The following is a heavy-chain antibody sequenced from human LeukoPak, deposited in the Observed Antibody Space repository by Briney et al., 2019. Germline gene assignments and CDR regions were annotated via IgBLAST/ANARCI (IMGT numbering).Heavy chain of an antibody. D-gene: IGHD6-19*01. CDR2: ISGSGGST. Sequence: GGSLRLSCAASGFTFSSYAMSWVRPAPGKGLEWVSAISGSGGSTYYADSVKGRFTISRDNSKNTLYLQMNSLRAEDTAVYYCAKRRYSSGWYEGTWGQGTLVTVSS. CDR1: GFTFSSYA. J-gene: IGHJ5*02. CDR3: AKRRYSSGWYEGT. V-gene: IGHV3-23*01.